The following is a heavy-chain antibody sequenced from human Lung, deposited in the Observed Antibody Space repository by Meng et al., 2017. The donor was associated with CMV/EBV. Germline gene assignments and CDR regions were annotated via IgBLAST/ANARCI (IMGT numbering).Heavy chain of an antibody. CDR3: ARDPTVDGFCDALDI. J-gene: IGHJ3*02. D-gene: IGHD3-9*01. CDR1: GFNLSSDW. CDR2: IKQDGSEK. Sequence: LIRAASGFNLSSDWMSWVRQAPGKGPEWVANIKQDGSEKYYVDSVKGRFTISRDNAKNSLYLQMNSLRAEDTAVYYCARDPTVDGFCDALDIWGQGXTVTVSS. V-gene: IGHV3-7*01.